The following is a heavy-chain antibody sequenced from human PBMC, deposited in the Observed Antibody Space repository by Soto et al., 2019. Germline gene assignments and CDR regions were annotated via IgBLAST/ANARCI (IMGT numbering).Heavy chain of an antibody. J-gene: IGHJ4*02. V-gene: IGHV3-23*01. CDR2: ISGSGGST. D-gene: IGHD2-15*01. Sequence: GGSLRLSCAASGFTFSSYAMSWVRQAPGKGLEWVSAISGSGGSTYYADSVKGRFTISRDNSKSTLYLQMNSLRAEDTAVYYCAKGLVVVVAATTPFDYWGQGTLVTVSS. CDR1: GFTFSSYA. CDR3: AKGLVVVVAATTPFDY.